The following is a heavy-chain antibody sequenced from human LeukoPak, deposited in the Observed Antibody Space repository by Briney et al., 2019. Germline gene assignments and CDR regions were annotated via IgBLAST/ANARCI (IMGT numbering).Heavy chain of an antibody. CDR3: APDRATQYFDY. CDR1: GITFRNYG. V-gene: IGHV3-33*01. D-gene: IGHD2-15*01. Sequence: PGGSLRLSCAVSGITFRNYGMHWVRQAPGKGLEWVAVIWYDGSNKDYADSVKGRFTVSRDNSRNTLFLQMNSLRVEDTAVYYCAPDRATQYFDYWGQGTLVSVPS. CDR2: IWYDGSNK. J-gene: IGHJ4*02.